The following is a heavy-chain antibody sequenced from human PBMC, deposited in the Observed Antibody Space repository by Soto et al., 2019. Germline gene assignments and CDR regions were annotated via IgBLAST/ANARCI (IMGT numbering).Heavy chain of an antibody. Sequence: RGESLKISCKGSGYSFTSYWISWVRQMPGKGLEWMGRIDPSDSYTNYSPSFQGHVTISADKSISTAYLQWSSLKASDTAMYYCARQSPGIAAPGYWGQGTLVTVSS. V-gene: IGHV5-10-1*01. D-gene: IGHD6-6*01. CDR2: IDPSDSYT. J-gene: IGHJ4*02. CDR3: ARQSPGIAAPGY. CDR1: GYSFTSYW.